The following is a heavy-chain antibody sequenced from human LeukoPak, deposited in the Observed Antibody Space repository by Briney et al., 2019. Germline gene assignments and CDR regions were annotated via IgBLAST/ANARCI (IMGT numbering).Heavy chain of an antibody. CDR2: ISSSSSYI. V-gene: IGHV3-21*01. CDR1: GFTFSSYS. CDR3: ARDSPGIAAAGTIDY. D-gene: IGHD6-13*01. Sequence: PGGSLRLSCAASGFTFSSYSMNRVRQAPGKGLEWVSSISSSSSYIYYADSVKGRFTISRDNAKNSLYLQMNSLRAEDTAVYYCARDSPGIAAAGTIDYWGQGTLVTVSS. J-gene: IGHJ4*02.